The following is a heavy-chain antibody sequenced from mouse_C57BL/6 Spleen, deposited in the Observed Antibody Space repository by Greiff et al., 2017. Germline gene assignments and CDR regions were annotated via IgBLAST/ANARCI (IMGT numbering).Heavy chain of an antibody. V-gene: IGHV1-74*01. J-gene: IGHJ1*03. CDR2: IHPSDSDT. Sequence: VKQRPGQGLEWIGRIHPSDSDTNYNQKFKGKATLTVDKSSSTAYMQLSSLTSEDSAVYYCGSSPYWYFDVWGTGTTVTVSS. CDR3: GSSPYWYFDV. D-gene: IGHD1-1*01.